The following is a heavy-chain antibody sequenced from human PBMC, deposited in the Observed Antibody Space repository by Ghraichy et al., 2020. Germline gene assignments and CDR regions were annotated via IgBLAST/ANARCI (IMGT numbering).Heavy chain of an antibody. CDR1: GYTFTSYY. V-gene: IGHV1-46*01. J-gene: IGHJ4*02. Sequence: ASVKVSCKASGYTFTSYYMHWVRQAPGQGLEWMGIINPSGGSTSYAQKFQGRVTMTRDTSTSTVYMELSSLRSEDTAVYYCARDFGGSNYVWGSYRYTWYFDYWGQGTLVTVSS. D-gene: IGHD3-16*02. CDR2: INPSGGST. CDR3: ARDFGGSNYVWGSYRYTWYFDY.